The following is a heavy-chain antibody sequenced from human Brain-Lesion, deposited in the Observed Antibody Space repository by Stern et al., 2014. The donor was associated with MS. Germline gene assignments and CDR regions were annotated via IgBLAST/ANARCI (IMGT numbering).Heavy chain of an antibody. Sequence: QVQLVQSGAAVKKPGASVKVSCKVSGYTLTELSMHWVRQAPSKGLEWMGGFDPEDGETIYAQKFQGRVTMTEDTSTDTAYMELSSLRSEDTAVYYCATLSPGAGGNYYRHFDYWGQGTLVTVSS. CDR1: GYTLTELS. CDR2: FDPEDGET. J-gene: IGHJ4*02. CDR3: ATLSPGAGGNYYRHFDY. D-gene: IGHD1-26*01. V-gene: IGHV1-24*01.